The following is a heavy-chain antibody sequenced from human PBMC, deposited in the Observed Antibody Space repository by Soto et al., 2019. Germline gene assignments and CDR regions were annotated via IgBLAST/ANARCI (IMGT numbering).Heavy chain of an antibody. Sequence: QVQLQESGPGLVKPSGTLSLTCAVSGGSISSSNWWSWVRQPPGKGLEWIGEIYHSGSTNYNPSLKSRVTISVDKSKNQCSLKLSSVTAADTAVYYCARGHVLLWFGETYYFDYWGQGTLVTVSS. CDR1: GGSISSSNW. V-gene: IGHV4-4*02. D-gene: IGHD3-10*01. CDR2: IYHSGST. CDR3: ARGHVLLWFGETYYFDY. J-gene: IGHJ4*02.